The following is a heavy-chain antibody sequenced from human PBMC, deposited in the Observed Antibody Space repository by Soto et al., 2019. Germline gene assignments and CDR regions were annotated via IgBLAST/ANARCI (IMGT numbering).Heavy chain of an antibody. D-gene: IGHD1-20*01. CDR3: ARGSPSYNWNDVGWFDP. CDR2: INPSGGST. J-gene: IGHJ5*02. CDR1: GYTFTSYY. V-gene: IGHV1-46*03. Sequence: GASVKVSCKASGYTFTSYYMHWVRQAPGQGLEWMGIINPSGGSTSYAQKFQGRVTMTRDTSTSTVYMELSSLRSEDTAVYYCARGSPSYNWNDVGWFDPWGQGTLVTVS.